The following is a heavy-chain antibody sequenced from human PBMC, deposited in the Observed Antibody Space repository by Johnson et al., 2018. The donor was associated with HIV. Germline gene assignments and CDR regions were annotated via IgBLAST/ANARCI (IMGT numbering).Heavy chain of an antibody. Sequence: VQLVESGGGVVQPGGSLSLSCEASGFTFSRYGMHWVRQAPGKGLEWVANIKQDGSEKYYVDSVKGRFTISRDNAKNSLYLQMNSLRAEDTAVYYCARVSGLGAFDIWGQGTMVTVSS. CDR2: IKQDGSEK. CDR3: ARVSGLGAFDI. D-gene: IGHD2-15*01. CDR1: GFTFSRYG. V-gene: IGHV3-7*04. J-gene: IGHJ3*02.